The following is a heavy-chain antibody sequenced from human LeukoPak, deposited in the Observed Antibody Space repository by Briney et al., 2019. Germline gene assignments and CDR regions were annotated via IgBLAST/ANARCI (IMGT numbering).Heavy chain of an antibody. CDR3: AGAAYYYGSGSYYYFDY. V-gene: IGHV4-39*07. D-gene: IGHD3-10*01. J-gene: IGHJ4*02. Sequence: SETLSLTCTVSGGSISSSSYYWGWIRQPPGKGLEWIGSIYYSGSTYYNPSLKSRVTISVDTSKNQFSLKLSSVTAADTAVYHCAGAAYYYGSGSYYYFDYWGQGTLVTVSS. CDR1: GGSISSSSYY. CDR2: IYYSGST.